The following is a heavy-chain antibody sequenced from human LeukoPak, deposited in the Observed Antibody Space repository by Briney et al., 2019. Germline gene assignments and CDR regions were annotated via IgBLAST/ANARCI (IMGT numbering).Heavy chain of an antibody. Sequence: SETLSLTCTVSGGSISRSSFYWGWIRQPPGKGLEWIGYIYYSGSTNYNPSLKSRVTISVDTSKNQFSLKLSSVTAADTAVYYCARGTRYNGDYFDYWGQGTLVTVSS. CDR2: IYYSGST. V-gene: IGHV4-61*05. CDR3: ARGTRYNGDYFDY. CDR1: GGSISRSSFY. J-gene: IGHJ4*02. D-gene: IGHD5-24*01.